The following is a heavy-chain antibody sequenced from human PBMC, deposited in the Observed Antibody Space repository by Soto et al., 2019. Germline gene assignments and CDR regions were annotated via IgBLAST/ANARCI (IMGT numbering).Heavy chain of an antibody. J-gene: IGHJ4*02. CDR3: AKVVGSSQDGYYFDY. Sequence: GSLRLSCAASGFTFSSYAMSWVRQAPGKGLEWVSAISGSGGSTYYADSVKGRFTISRDNSKNTLYLQMNSLRAEDTAVYYYAKVVGSSQDGYYFDYWGQGTLVTVSS. CDR2: ISGSGGST. CDR1: GFTFSSYA. V-gene: IGHV3-23*01. D-gene: IGHD6-6*01.